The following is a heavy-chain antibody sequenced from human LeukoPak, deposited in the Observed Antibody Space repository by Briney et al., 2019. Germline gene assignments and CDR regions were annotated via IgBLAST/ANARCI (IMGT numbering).Heavy chain of an antibody. V-gene: IGHV4-30-2*01. D-gene: IGHD2-2*01. J-gene: IGHJ1*01. CDR3: ASGGSYCSSTSCYSEYALRAEYFQH. CDR1: GGSISSGGYY. CDR2: IYHSGST. Sequence: SETLSLTCTVSGGSISSGGYYWSWIRQPPGKGLEWIGYIYHSGSTYYNPSLKSRVTISVDRSKNQFSLKLSSVTAADTAVYYCASGGSYCSSTSCYSEYALRAEYFQHWGQSTLVTVSS.